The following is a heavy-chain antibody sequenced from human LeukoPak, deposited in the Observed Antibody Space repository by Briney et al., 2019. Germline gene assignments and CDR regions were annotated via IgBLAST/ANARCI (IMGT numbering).Heavy chain of an antibody. V-gene: IGHV4-39*07. J-gene: IGHJ4*02. CDR1: GYSINSGAYY. Sequence: SETLSITCTVAGYSINSGAYYWGWIRQPPGKGLEWIGSSYYSGSTQYNPSLKSRVTISLDTSTTQFSLNLNSVTAADTSICFCAREDYGSGPFDSWGQGTLVTVSS. CDR2: SYYSGST. CDR3: AREDYGSGPFDS. D-gene: IGHD3-10*01.